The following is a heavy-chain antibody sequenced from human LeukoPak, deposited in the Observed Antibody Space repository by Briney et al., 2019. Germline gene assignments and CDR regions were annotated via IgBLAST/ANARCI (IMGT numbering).Heavy chain of an antibody. Sequence: SETLSLTCQVSGRSISSSDYYWGWIRQPPGKGLEWIGSVYFTGTTYYNPSLESRVTISVDTSKNQFSLKLTSVTAADTAVFYRVRSRPGIEGRPENWFDPWGQGTLVTVSS. CDR3: VRSRPGIEGRPENWFDP. D-gene: IGHD6-6*01. J-gene: IGHJ5*02. V-gene: IGHV4-39*01. CDR2: VYFTGTT. CDR1: GRSISSSDYY.